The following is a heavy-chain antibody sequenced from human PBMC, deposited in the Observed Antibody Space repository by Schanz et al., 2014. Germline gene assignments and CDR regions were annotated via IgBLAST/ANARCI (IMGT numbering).Heavy chain of an antibody. CDR3: IRGDIMVVPVAHF. CDR2: TSNDGSFT. J-gene: IGHJ4*02. Sequence: EVQLLESGGGLVQPGGSLRLSCSGFTVSAYSANWVRQAPGKGLVWVSRTSNDGSFTTFADSVKGRFTISRDNAKNTLYLQMNSLRAEDTAVYYCIRGDIMVVPVAHFWGQGILVTVSS. V-gene: IGHV3-74*02. CDR1: GFTVSAYS. D-gene: IGHD2-2*01.